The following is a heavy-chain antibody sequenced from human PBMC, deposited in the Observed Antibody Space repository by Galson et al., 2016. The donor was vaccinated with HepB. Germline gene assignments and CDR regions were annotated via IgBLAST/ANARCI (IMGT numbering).Heavy chain of an antibody. CDR1: GFTFSLHT. D-gene: IGHD6-19*01. CDR3: ARGGSGNFQYYSDS. V-gene: IGHV3-48*02. CDR2: IGSSTRNI. J-gene: IGHJ4*02. Sequence: SLRLSCAASGFTFSLHTFNWVRQTPAKGLEWISYIGSSTRNIYYAHSVQGRFTISRDNANNSLFLQLNSLRDADTGVYFCARGGSGNFQYYSDSWGQGALVTVSS.